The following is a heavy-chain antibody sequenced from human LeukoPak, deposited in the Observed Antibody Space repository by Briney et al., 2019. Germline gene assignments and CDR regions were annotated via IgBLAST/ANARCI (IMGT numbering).Heavy chain of an antibody. D-gene: IGHD2-8*01. CDR2: ISAYNGNT. CDR1: GYTSTSYG. CDR3: AREYEKKGWFDP. V-gene: IGHV1-18*01. Sequence: ASVKVSCKASGYTSTSYGISWVRQAPGQGLEWMGWISAYNGNTNYAQKLQGRVTMTTDTSTSTAYMELRSLRSDDTAVYYCAREYEKKGWFDPWGQGTLVTVSS. J-gene: IGHJ5*02.